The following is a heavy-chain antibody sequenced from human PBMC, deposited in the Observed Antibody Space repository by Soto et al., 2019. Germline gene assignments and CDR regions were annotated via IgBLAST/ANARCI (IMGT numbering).Heavy chain of an antibody. D-gene: IGHD5-12*01. V-gene: IGHV3-23*01. CDR3: AEDLLAATISGPFDY. Sequence: GGSLRLSCAASGFTFGNYAMNWVRQAPGKGLEWVSSISGNSGNTYFADSVKGRFTISRDNSKNTLYLQMNSLRAEDTAVYYCAEDLLAATISGPFDYWGQGALVTVSS. CDR1: GFTFGNYA. CDR2: ISGNSGNT. J-gene: IGHJ4*02.